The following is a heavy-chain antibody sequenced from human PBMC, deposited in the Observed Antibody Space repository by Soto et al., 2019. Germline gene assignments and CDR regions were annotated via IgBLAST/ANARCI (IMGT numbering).Heavy chain of an antibody. D-gene: IGHD2-15*01. CDR1: GYSFTSYW. V-gene: IGHV5-10-1*03. Sequence: EVQLVQSGAEVKKPGESLRISCKGSGYSFTSYWISWVRQMPGKGLEWMGRIDPSDSYTNYSPSFQGHVTISADKSISTAYLQWSSLKASDTAMYYCASLGGYCSCGSCYGGGYYYYGMDVWGQGTTVTVSS. J-gene: IGHJ6*02. CDR2: IDPSDSYT. CDR3: ASLGGYCSCGSCYGGGYYYYGMDV.